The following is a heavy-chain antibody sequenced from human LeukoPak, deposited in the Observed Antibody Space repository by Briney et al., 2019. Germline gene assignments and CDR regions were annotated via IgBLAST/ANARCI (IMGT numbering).Heavy chain of an antibody. V-gene: IGHV4-61*10. CDR1: GGSISSGNYH. CDR3: ARLWAKLGYCSGGSCYQKSTNFDY. J-gene: IGHJ4*02. CDR2: INHSGST. D-gene: IGHD2-15*01. Sequence: SETLSLTCTVSGGSISSGNYHWSWIRQPAGTGLEWIGEINHSGSTNYNPSLKSRVTISVDTSKNQFSLKLSSVTAADTAVYYCARLWAKLGYCSGGSCYQKSTNFDYWGQGTLVTVSS.